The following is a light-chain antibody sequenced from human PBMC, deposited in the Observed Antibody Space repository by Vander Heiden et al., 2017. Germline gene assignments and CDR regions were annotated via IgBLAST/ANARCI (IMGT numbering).Light chain of an antibody. J-gene: IGKJ1*01. V-gene: IGKV4-1*01. CDR3: QQYYDTRT. CDR1: QSIVHRSDNKDY. CDR2: WAS. Sequence: DIVLTQQPDSLAVSLGERATINCKSSQSIVHRSDNKDYLAWHQQKRGPPTKLLISWASTRESGVPGRFSGSGCGTDLPITISSLQAEDGAVYYCQQYYDTRTFGQGTKVEIK.